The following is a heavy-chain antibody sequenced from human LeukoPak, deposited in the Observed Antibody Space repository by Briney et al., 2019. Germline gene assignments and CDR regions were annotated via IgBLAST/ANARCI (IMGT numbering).Heavy chain of an antibody. CDR2: ISGNGGST. J-gene: IGHJ4*02. D-gene: IGHD2-21*02. CDR3: AKDTLIVVVTACTDY. Sequence: QPGGSLRLSCAASGFTFSSYEMNWVRQAPGKGLEWVSAISGNGGSTYYADSVKGRFTISRDNSKNTLYLQMNSLRAEDTAVYYCAKDTLIVVVTACTDYWGQGALVTVSS. CDR1: GFTFSSYE. V-gene: IGHV3-23*01.